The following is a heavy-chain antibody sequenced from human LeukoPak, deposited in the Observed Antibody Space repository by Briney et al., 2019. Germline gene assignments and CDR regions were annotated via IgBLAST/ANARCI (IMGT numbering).Heavy chain of an antibody. V-gene: IGHV2-70*04. D-gene: IGHD6-19*01. CDR1: GFSLSTSGMR. CDR2: IDWDDDK. CDR3: ARIRAVAGFFDY. Sequence: SGPALVKPTQTLTLTCTFSGFSLSTSGMRVSWIRQPPGKALEWLARIDWDDDKFYSTSLKTRLTISKDTSKNQVVLTMTNMDPVDTATYYCARIRAVAGFFDYWGQGTLVTVSS. J-gene: IGHJ4*02.